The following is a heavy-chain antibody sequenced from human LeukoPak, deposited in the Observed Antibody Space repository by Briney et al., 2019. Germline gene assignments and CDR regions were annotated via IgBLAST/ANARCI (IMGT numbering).Heavy chain of an antibody. CDR3: AKDRSTVVTWGYYMDA. D-gene: IGHD4-23*01. CDR2: IFPSGGEI. CDR1: GFTFSTFA. Sequence: GGSLRLSCAASGFTFSTFAMIWVRQPPGKGLEWVSSIFPSGGEIHYADSVRGRFTISRDNSKNTLYLQMNSLRAEDTAVYYCAKDRSTVVTWGYYMDAWGKGTTVTISS. J-gene: IGHJ6*03. V-gene: IGHV3-23*01.